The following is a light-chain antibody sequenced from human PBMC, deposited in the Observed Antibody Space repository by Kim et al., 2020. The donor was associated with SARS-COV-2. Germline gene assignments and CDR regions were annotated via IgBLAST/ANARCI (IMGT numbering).Light chain of an antibody. Sequence: DIQMTQSPSSLSASVGDTVTIPCRASQTIRTYLNWYQQKPGKAPQLLIYGASSLQSGLPSRFSGSGSGTDFTLTISSLQPEDFATYYCQQGYSTPYTFGQGTKLEI. CDR1: QTIRTY. V-gene: IGKV1-39*01. CDR2: GAS. J-gene: IGKJ2*01. CDR3: QQGYSTPYT.